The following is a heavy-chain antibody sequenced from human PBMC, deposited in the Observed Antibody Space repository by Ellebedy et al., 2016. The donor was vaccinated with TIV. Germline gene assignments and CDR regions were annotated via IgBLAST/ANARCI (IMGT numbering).Heavy chain of an antibody. V-gene: IGHV1-3*01. J-gene: IGHJ3*01. Sequence: AASVKVSCKASGYTFTKYAIHWVRQAPGQSLEWMGWILPGNGNTRDSQKIEGRVSITSDTSSITSYMELSGLTSSDTAIYYCARGSREKDRQITHSYDAFDVWGQGIMVTISS. CDR3: ARGSREKDRQITHSYDAFDV. CDR2: ILPGNGNT. CDR1: GYTFTKYA. D-gene: IGHD5-18*01.